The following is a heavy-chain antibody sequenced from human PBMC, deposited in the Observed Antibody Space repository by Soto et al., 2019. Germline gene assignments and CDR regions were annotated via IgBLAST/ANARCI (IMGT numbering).Heavy chain of an antibody. D-gene: IGHD6-13*01. Sequence: ASVKVSCKASGYTFTSYAMHWVRQAPGQRLEWMGWINAGNGNTKYSQKFQGRVTITRDTSASTAYMELSSLRSEDTAVYYCARDPSRPGIAAAEVRAYWYFDLWG. CDR1: GYTFTSYA. CDR3: ARDPSRPGIAAAEVRAYWYFDL. CDR2: INAGNGNT. J-gene: IGHJ2*01. V-gene: IGHV1-3*01.